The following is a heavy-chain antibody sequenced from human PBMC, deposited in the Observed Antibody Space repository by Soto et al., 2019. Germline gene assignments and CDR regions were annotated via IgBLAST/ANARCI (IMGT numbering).Heavy chain of an antibody. J-gene: IGHJ5*02. Sequence: PSETLSLTCTVSGGSISSYYWSWIRQPPGKGLEWIGYIYYSGSTNYNPSLKSRVTISVDTSKNQFSLKLSSVTAADTAVYYCARAEDCSGGSFYPGFDPWGQGTQVTVSS. D-gene: IGHD2-15*01. CDR2: IYYSGST. V-gene: IGHV4-59*01. CDR3: ARAEDCSGGSFYPGFDP. CDR1: GGSISSYY.